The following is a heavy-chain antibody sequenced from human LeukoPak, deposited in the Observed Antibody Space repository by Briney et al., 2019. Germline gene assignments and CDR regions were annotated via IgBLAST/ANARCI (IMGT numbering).Heavy chain of an antibody. CDR1: GYSFTSYW. CDR2: IYPGDSDT. D-gene: IGHD3-16*01. CDR3: ARQLAFGGITPTYYFDY. V-gene: IGHV5-51*01. J-gene: IGHJ4*02. Sequence: ETLKISCKGSGYSFTSYWISWVRQMPAKKLEWMGIIYPGDSDTRYSPSFQGQVTISADKSISTAYLQWSSLKASDTAMYYCARQLAFGGITPTYYFDYWGQGTLVTVSP.